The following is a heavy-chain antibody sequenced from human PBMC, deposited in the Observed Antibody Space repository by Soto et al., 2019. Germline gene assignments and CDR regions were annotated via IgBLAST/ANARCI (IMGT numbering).Heavy chain of an antibody. CDR1: GDSVSSNSAA. CDR3: TSGRPPPGGQNLLDP. D-gene: IGHD3-16*01. Sequence: PSQTLSLTCAISGDSVSSNSAAWNWIRQSPSRGLEWLGRTFYRSRWYHEYAVSVKGRISINPDTSKNQFSLQLNSVTPEDTAVYSCTSGRPPPGGQNLLDPWAQGTLVTVSS. J-gene: IGHJ5*02. V-gene: IGHV6-1*01. CDR2: TFYRSRWYH.